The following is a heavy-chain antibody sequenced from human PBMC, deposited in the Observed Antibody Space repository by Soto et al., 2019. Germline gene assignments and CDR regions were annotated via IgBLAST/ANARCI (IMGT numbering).Heavy chain of an antibody. Sequence: QITLKESGPTLVKPTQTLTLTCTFSGFSLSISAVGVGWIRQPPGKALEWLALIYWDDDKRYSPSLKSRLTITQDTSKNQVVLTMANMDPVDTATYYCAHLPVTNMGHYFDYWGQGTLVTVSS. CDR1: GFSLSISAVG. CDR2: IYWDDDK. D-gene: IGHD4-17*01. CDR3: AHLPVTNMGHYFDY. V-gene: IGHV2-5*02. J-gene: IGHJ4*02.